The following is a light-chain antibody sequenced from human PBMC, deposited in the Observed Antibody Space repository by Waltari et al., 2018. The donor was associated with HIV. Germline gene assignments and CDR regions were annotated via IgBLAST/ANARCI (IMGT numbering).Light chain of an antibody. CDR2: TDK. CDR1: TSNIGTNT. V-gene: IGLV1-44*01. J-gene: IGLJ1*01. Sequence: QSVLTQPPSASGAPGQSITISCSGSTSNIGTNTVNWYQQVPGSAPRVLFYTDKHPFTGVPDRFSGSKSCTSASLAINGLQSEDEASYFCATWDDSLNGLVFGTGTWVTVL. CDR3: ATWDDSLNGLV.